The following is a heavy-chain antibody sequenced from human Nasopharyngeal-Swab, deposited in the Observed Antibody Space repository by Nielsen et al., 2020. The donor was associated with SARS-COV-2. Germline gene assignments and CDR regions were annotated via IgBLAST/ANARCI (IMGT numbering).Heavy chain of an antibody. V-gene: IGHV4-39*07. J-gene: IGHJ5*02. CDR2: INHSGST. CDR3: ARGQGYYYGSGSHWFDP. D-gene: IGHD3-10*01. Sequence: SETLSLTCTVSGGSIRSSSYYWSWIRQPPGKGLEWIGEINHSGSTNYNPSLKSRVTISVDTSKNQFSLKLSSVTAADTAVYYCARGQGYYYGSGSHWFDPWGQGTLVTVSS. CDR1: GGSIRSSSYY.